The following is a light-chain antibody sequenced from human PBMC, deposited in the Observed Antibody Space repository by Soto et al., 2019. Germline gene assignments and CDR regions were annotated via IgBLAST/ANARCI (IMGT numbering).Light chain of an antibody. V-gene: IGKV1-39*01. CDR1: QSISSY. J-gene: IGKJ3*01. Sequence: DIQMTQSPSSLSASVGDRVTITCLASQSISSYLNWYQQKPGKAPKLLIYAASSLQSGVPSRFSGSGSGTDFTLTISSLQPEDFATYYCQQSYSTLVFGPGTKVDIK. CDR2: AAS. CDR3: QQSYSTLV.